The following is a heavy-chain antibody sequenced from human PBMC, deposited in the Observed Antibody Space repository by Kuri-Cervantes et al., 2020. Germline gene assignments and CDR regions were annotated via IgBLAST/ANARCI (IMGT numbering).Heavy chain of an antibody. V-gene: IGHV3-48*02. CDR2: ITSSSSTI. CDR3: ARAPRGSSWPSFDY. D-gene: IGHD6-13*01. Sequence: GGSLRLSCAASGFTFSTHNMNWVRQAPGKGLEWVSYITSSSSTIFYADSVEGRFTISRDNAKNSLYLQMNSLTDEDTAVYYCARAPRGSSWPSFDYWGQGTLVTVSS. J-gene: IGHJ4*02. CDR1: GFTFSTHN.